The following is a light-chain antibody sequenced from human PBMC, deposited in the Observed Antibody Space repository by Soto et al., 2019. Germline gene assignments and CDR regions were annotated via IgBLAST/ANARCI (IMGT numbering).Light chain of an antibody. CDR3: QQYNNCPPN. V-gene: IGKV3-15*01. CDR2: DAS. Sequence: EVVLTQSPATLSVSPGERATLSCRASECVGIPLAWYHQKPGQAPKLLIFDASTRATGVPARFSGSGSGTEFTLTVSSLQSEDIAIYLCQQYNNCPPNLGQGTKVDIK. CDR1: ECVGIP. J-gene: IGKJ1*01.